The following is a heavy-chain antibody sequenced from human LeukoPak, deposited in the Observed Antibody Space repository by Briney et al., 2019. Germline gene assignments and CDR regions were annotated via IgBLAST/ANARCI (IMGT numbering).Heavy chain of an antibody. D-gene: IGHD2-8*01. V-gene: IGHV4-4*07. CDR2: IYISGST. Sequence: SETLSLTCTVSGGSISSRYWSWIRQPAGKGLEWIGRIYISGSTNYNPSLKSRVTMSVDASKKKFSLNLSSVTAADTAVYFCARGGFYTEFDSWGQGTLVTVSS. CDR1: GGSISSRY. CDR3: ARGGFYTEFDS. J-gene: IGHJ4*02.